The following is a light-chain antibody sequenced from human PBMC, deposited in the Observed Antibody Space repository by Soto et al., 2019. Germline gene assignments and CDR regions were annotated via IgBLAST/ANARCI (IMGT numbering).Light chain of an antibody. J-gene: IGKJ4*01. Sequence: EIVLTQSPGTLSLSPGERATFSCRASQSVSSYLAWYQQKPGQAPRLLIYDASNRATGIPARFSGSGSGTDFTLTISSLEPEDFAVYYCQHRSNWPLTFGGGTKVDIK. CDR3: QHRSNWPLT. CDR1: QSVSSY. CDR2: DAS. V-gene: IGKV3-11*01.